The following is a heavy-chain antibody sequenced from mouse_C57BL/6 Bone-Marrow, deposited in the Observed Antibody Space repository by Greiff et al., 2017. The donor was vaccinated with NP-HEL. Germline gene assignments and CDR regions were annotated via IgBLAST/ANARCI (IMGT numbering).Heavy chain of an antibody. V-gene: IGHV3-6*01. Sequence: VQLKESGPGLVKPSQSLSLTCSVTGYSITSGYYWNWIRQFPGNKLEWMGYISYDGSNNYNPSLKNRISITRDTSKNQFFLKLNSVTTEDTATYYCARGGMVTPFAYWGQGTLVTVSA. CDR3: ARGGMVTPFAY. J-gene: IGHJ3*01. D-gene: IGHD2-10*02. CDR2: ISYDGSN. CDR1: GYSITSGYY.